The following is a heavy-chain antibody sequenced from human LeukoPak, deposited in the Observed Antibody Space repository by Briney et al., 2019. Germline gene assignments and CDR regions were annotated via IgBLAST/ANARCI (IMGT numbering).Heavy chain of an antibody. CDR3: ARGLYGSGSYYSSSFDY. V-gene: IGHV3-53*01. J-gene: IGHJ4*02. CDR2: IYSGGST. CDR1: GFTVSSNY. D-gene: IGHD3-10*01. Sequence: GGSLRLSCAASGFTVSSNYISWVRQAPGKGLEWVSVIYSGGSTYYADSVKGRFTISRDNSKNTLYLQMNSLRAEDTAVYYCARGLYGSGSYYSSSFDYWGQGTLVTVSS.